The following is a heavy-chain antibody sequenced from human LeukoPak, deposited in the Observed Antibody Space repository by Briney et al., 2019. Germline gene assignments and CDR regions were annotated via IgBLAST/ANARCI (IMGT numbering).Heavy chain of an antibody. CDR2: ISGSGGST. Sequence: PGGSLRLSCAASGFTFSSYAMSWVRQAPGKGLEWVSAISGSGGSTYYADSVKGRFAISRGNSKNTLYLQMNSLRAEDTTVYYCAKGPYCTNGVCYHGYFDYWGQGTLVTVSS. CDR3: AKGPYCTNGVCYHGYFDY. J-gene: IGHJ4*02. D-gene: IGHD2-8*01. CDR1: GFTFSSYA. V-gene: IGHV3-23*01.